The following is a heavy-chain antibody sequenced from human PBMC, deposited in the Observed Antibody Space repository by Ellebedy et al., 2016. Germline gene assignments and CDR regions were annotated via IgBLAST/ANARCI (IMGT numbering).Heavy chain of an antibody. CDR1: GFTFSSYA. Sequence: GGSLRLXXAASGFTFSSYAMSWVRQAPGKGLEWVSAISGSGGSTYYADSVKGRFTISRDNSKNTLYLQMNSLRAEDTAVYYCAKGLSSGSQHRPVGFDYWGQGTLVTVSS. J-gene: IGHJ4*02. D-gene: IGHD1-26*01. CDR2: ISGSGGST. CDR3: AKGLSSGSQHRPVGFDY. V-gene: IGHV3-23*01.